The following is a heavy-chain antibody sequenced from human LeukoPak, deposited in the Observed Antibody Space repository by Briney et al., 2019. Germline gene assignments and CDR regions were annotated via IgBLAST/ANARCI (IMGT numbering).Heavy chain of an antibody. D-gene: IGHD5-18*01. CDR2: ISGSGGST. V-gene: IGHV3-23*01. Sequence: GGSLRLSCAASGFTFSSYAMSWVRQAPGKGLEWVSAISGSGGSTYYADSVKGRFTISRDNSKNTLYLQMNSLRAEDTAVYYCAKARRVEGLTGYSHGTPFDYWGQGTLVTVSS. CDR3: AKARRVEGLTGYSHGTPFDY. J-gene: IGHJ4*02. CDR1: GFTFSSYA.